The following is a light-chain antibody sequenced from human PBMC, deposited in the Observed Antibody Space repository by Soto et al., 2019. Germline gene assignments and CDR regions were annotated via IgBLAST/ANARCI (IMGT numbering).Light chain of an antibody. CDR3: QQYNSYSQT. V-gene: IGKV1-5*01. CDR1: QSVSSW. J-gene: IGKJ1*01. CDR2: DAS. Sequence: TQSPGTLSASVGDRVSITCRASQSVSSWLAWYQQKPGKAPKLLIYDASGLESGVPSRFSGSGSGTEFTLTISSLQPDDFATYYCQQYNSYSQTFGQGTKVEIK.